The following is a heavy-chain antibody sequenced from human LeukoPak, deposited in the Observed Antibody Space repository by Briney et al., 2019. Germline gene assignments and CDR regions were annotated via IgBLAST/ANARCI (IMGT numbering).Heavy chain of an antibody. Sequence: GGSLRLSCAASGFTFSSYNMNWVRQAPGQGLEWVSSISSGSSYIYYADSVKGRFTISRDNTKNSLYLQMNSLRAEDTAVYYCAGDPTTVTTGGYWGQGTLVTVSS. CDR2: ISSGSSYI. D-gene: IGHD4-17*01. CDR3: AGDPTTVTTGGY. J-gene: IGHJ4*02. CDR1: GFTFSSYN. V-gene: IGHV3-21*01.